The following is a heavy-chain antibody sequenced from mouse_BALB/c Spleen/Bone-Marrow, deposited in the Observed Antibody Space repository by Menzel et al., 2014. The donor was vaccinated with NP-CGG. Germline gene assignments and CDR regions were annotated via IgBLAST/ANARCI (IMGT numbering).Heavy chain of an antibody. D-gene: IGHD1-2*01. Sequence: EVQGVESGGGLVQPGGSRKLFCAASGFTFSSFGMHWVRQAPEKGLEWVAYISGGSSIIYYADTVKGRFTISRDNPKNTLFLQMTSLRSEDTAIYYCARKDYFGYAAMDYWGQGTSVTVSS. CDR1: GFTFSSFG. CDR3: ARKDYFGYAAMDY. CDR2: ISGGSSII. V-gene: IGHV5-17*02. J-gene: IGHJ4*01.